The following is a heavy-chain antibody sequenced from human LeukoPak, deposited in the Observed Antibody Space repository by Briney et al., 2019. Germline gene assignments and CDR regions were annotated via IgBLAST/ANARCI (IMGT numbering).Heavy chain of an antibody. CDR1: GGSLSGYY. CDR3: ARVSGAIVNSYYFDY. Sequence: SSETLSLTCAVSGGSLSGYYWTWIRQPPGKGLEGIGSIYHSGSTYYNPSLKSRVTISVDTSKNQFSLKLSSVTAADTAVYYCARVSGAIVNSYYFDYWGQGTLVTVSS. CDR2: IYHSGST. J-gene: IGHJ4*02. V-gene: IGHV4-38-2*01. D-gene: IGHD5-18*01.